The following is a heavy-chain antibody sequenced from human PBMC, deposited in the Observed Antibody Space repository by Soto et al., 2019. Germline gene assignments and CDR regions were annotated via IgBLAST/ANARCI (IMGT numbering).Heavy chain of an antibody. Sequence: QVQLQESGPGLVKPSETLSLTCTVSGGSISSYYWSWIRQPPGKGLEWIGYIYYSGSTNYNPSLKSRVTISVDTSKHQFSLKLSSVTAADTAVYYCARGLRQQLWYFAFWGSGTLVTVSS. V-gene: IGHV4-59*01. CDR2: IYYSGST. D-gene: IGHD6-13*01. CDR3: ARGLRQQLWYFAF. J-gene: IGHJ2*01. CDR1: GGSISSYY.